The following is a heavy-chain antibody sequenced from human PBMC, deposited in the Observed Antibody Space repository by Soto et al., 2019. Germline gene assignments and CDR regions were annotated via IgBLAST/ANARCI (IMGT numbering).Heavy chain of an antibody. CDR2: IIPILGIA. Sequence: SVKVSCKASGGTFSSYTISWVRQAPEQGLEWMGRIIPILGIANYAQKFQGRVTITADKSTSTAYMELSSLRSEDTAVYYCARAEINYDIVTCILGDYYYYMDVWGKGNTVTVSS. CDR3: ARAEINYDIVTCILGDYYYYMDV. J-gene: IGHJ6*03. D-gene: IGHD3-9*01. CDR1: GGTFSSYT. V-gene: IGHV1-69*02.